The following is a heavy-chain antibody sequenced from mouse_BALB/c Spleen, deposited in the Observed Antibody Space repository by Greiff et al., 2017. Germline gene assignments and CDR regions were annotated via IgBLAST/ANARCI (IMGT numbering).Heavy chain of an antibody. CDR2: IDPANGNT. CDR3: ARSLDYYGSSSYLDY. Sequence: EVQLQQSGAELVKPGASVKLSCTASGFNIKDTYMHWVKQRPEQGLEWIGRIDPANGNTKYDPKFQGKATITADTSSNTAYLQLSSLTSEDTAVYYCARSLDYYGSSSYLDYWGQGTTLTVSS. D-gene: IGHD1-1*01. CDR1: GFNIKDTY. V-gene: IGHV14-3*02. J-gene: IGHJ2*01.